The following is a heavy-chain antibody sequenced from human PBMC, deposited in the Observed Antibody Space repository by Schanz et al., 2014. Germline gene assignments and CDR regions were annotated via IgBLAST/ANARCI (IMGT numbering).Heavy chain of an antibody. CDR3: ARDVGHYGMDV. CDR2: IYYSGGT. V-gene: IGHV4-59*01. Sequence: QVQLQESGPGLVKPSETLSLTCTVSGGSISSYYWSWIRQPPGKGLEWIGYIYYSGGTKYNPSLKSRVTISVDTSKNQFSLKLSSVTAADTAVYYCARDVGHYGMDVWGQGTTVTVSS. J-gene: IGHJ6*02. CDR1: GGSISSYY.